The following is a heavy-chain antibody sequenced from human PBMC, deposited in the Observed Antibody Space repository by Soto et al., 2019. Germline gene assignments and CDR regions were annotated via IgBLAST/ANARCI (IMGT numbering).Heavy chain of an antibody. D-gene: IGHD2-2*01. V-gene: IGHV4-34*01. CDR1: GGSFSGYY. Sequence: SETLSLTCAVYGGSFSGYYWSWIRQPPGKGLEWIGEINHSGSTNYNPSLKSRVTISVDTSKNQFSLKLNSLTAADTAVYYCARFVVEPAAIFDYWGQGTLVTVSS. CDR2: INHSGST. J-gene: IGHJ4*02. CDR3: ARFVVEPAAIFDY.